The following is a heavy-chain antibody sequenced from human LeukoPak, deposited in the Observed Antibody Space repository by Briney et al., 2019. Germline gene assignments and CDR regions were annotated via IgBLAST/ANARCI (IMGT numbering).Heavy chain of an antibody. Sequence: SETLSLTCTVYGGSCDDYYCTWIRQPPGKGLEWIGEIHPSGTFYYNSSLRSRATISIDTSKTQFSLRLTSVTAAGTAFYYCARGRDRSKAGDHWGQGTLVTVSS. CDR1: GGSCDDYY. V-gene: IGHV4-34*01. CDR3: ARGRDRSKAGDH. J-gene: IGHJ4*02. CDR2: IHPSGTF. D-gene: IGHD5-24*01.